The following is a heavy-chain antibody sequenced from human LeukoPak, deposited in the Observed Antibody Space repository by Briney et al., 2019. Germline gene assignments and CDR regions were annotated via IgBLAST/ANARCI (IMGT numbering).Heavy chain of an antibody. CDR2: LGRSISYI. Sequence: GGSLRLSCAASGFTFSIYSMKWVRQAPGKGLEWVSFLGRSISYISYADSVKGRFTISRDNSKNTLYLRMNSLRADDTAVYYCAKEGPGGGGYFDDWGQGTLVTVSS. V-gene: IGHV3-21*04. CDR1: GFTFSIYS. J-gene: IGHJ4*02. D-gene: IGHD3-16*01. CDR3: AKEGPGGGGYFDD.